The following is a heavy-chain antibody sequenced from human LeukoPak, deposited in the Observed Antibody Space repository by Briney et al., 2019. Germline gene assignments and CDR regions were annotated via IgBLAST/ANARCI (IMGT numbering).Heavy chain of an antibody. V-gene: IGHV3-64*01. CDR2: ISSNGGST. CDR3: ARGSSSWYDAFDI. Sequence: GGSLRLSCAASGFTFSSYAMHWVRQAPGKGLEYVSAISSNGGSTYYANSVKGRFTISRDNSKNTLYLQMGSLRAEDMAVYYCARGSSSWYDAFDIWGQGTMVTVSS. J-gene: IGHJ3*02. D-gene: IGHD6-13*01. CDR1: GFTFSSYA.